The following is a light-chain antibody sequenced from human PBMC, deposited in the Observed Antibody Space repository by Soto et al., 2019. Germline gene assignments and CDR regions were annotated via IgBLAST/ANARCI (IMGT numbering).Light chain of an antibody. V-gene: IGKV1-33*01. CDR1: QEISNY. CDR2: DAS. J-gene: IGKJ4*01. CDR3: QQYDNLPFT. Sequence: DIQMTQSPSSLSASVGDRVTITCQASQEISNYLNWYQQKPGKAPKLLIYDASNLETGVPSRFSGSGSGTDFTFTISSLQPEDIATYYCQQYDNLPFTFGGGTKVDI.